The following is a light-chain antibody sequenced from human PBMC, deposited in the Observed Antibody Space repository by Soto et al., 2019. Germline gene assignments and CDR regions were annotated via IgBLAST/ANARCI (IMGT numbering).Light chain of an antibody. CDR1: QSLVYRDGNTY. CDR2: KIS. J-gene: IGKJ1*01. V-gene: IGKV2-30*01. CDR3: MQGTHWPPT. Sequence: DVVMTQSPLSLPVTLGQPASISCTSSQSLVYRDGNTYLNWFQQRPGQSPRRLIYKISNRDSGVPDRFSGSGSGTDFTLKISRVEAEDVGVYYCMQGTHWPPTFGQGTKVEIK.